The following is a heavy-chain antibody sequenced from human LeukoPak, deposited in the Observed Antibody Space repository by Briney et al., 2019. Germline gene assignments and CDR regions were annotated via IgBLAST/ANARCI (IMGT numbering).Heavy chain of an antibody. CDR1: GYTFTSYY. CDR2: INPSGGST. D-gene: IGHD3-22*01. Sequence: ASVKVSCKASGYTFTSYYMHWVRQAPGQGLEWMGIINPSGGSTSYAQKFQGRVTMTRDTSTSTVYMELSSLRSEDTAVYYCARGIPAEYYCDSSGYYLTLDYWGQGTLVTVSS. V-gene: IGHV1-46*01. J-gene: IGHJ4*02. CDR3: ARGIPAEYYCDSSGYYLTLDY.